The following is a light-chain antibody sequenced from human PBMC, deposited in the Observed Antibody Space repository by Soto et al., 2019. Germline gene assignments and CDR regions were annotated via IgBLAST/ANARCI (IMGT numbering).Light chain of an antibody. CDR1: QTINNR. CDR2: DAS. Sequence: DIPMTQSPATLSASVGDRVTITCRASQTINNRLAWYQQKPGKAPTLLIYDASTLESGVPSRFSGSGSGTEFTLTISSLQSDDFATYYCQQYNSYSTFGQGTKLGLK. J-gene: IGKJ2*01. CDR3: QQYNSYST. V-gene: IGKV1-5*01.